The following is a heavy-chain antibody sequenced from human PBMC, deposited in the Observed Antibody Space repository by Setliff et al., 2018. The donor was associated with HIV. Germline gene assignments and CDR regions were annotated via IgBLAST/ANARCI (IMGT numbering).Heavy chain of an antibody. J-gene: IGHJ4*02. CDR2: FDPQDGKT. Sequence: GASVKVSCKISGYTLTEVSMHWVRQAPGKGLEWMGYFDPQDGKTIYAQKFQGRVIMTEDTSTDTAYMELSSLTSGDAAVYYCATRTRWIQLSFDGIFDYWGQGTPVTVSS. D-gene: IGHD5-18*01. CDR1: GYTLTEVS. V-gene: IGHV1-24*01. CDR3: ATRTRWIQLSFDGIFDY.